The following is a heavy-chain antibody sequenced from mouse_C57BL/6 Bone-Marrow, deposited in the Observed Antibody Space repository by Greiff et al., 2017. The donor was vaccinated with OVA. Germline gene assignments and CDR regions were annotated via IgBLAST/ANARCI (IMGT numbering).Heavy chain of an antibody. Sequence: QVQLQQSGPELVKPGASVKISCKASGYAFSSSWMNWVKQRPGKGLEWIGRIYPGAGDTNYNGKFKGKATLTADKSSSTAYMQLSSLTSDDSAVYFCAREGGYWTTLVAHCDYWGQGTTLTVSS. D-gene: IGHD1-1*01. J-gene: IGHJ2*01. CDR3: AREGGYWTTLVAHCDY. CDR1: GYAFSSSW. CDR2: IYPGAGDT. V-gene: IGHV1-82*01.